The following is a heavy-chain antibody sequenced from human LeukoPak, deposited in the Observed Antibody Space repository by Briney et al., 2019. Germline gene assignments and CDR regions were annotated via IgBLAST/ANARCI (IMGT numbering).Heavy chain of an antibody. CDR3: AREDSSGWSQNFDY. J-gene: IGHJ4*02. CDR2: ISAYNGNT. Sequence: ASVKVSCKASGYTFNNYGISWARQAPGQGLEWMGRISAYNGNTNYAQKVQGRVTMTTDTSTSTAYMELRSLRSDDTAVYYCAREDSSGWSQNFDYWGQGTLVTVSS. CDR1: GYTFNNYG. D-gene: IGHD6-19*01. V-gene: IGHV1-18*01.